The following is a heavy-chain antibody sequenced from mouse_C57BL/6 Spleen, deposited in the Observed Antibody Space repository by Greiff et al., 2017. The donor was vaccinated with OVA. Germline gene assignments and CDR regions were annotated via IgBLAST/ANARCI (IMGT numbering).Heavy chain of an antibody. CDR3: AKSYTRYYFDY. D-gene: IGHD2-12*01. Sequence: EVKLVESGPGLVKPSQSLSLTCSVTGYSITSCYYWNWIRQLPGNKLEWMGYISYDGSNNYNPSLKNRTSITRDTSTNQFFLKLNSVTTEDTATYYCAKSYTRYYFDYWGQGTTLTVSS. V-gene: IGHV3-6*01. CDR2: ISYDGSN. CDR1: GYSITSCYY. J-gene: IGHJ2*01.